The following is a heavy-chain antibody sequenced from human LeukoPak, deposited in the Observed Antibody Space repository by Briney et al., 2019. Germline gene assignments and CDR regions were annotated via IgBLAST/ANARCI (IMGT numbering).Heavy chain of an antibody. D-gene: IGHD3-16*01. CDR3: ARAWVDEGFDP. V-gene: IGHV3-21*01. J-gene: IGHJ5*02. Sequence: PGGSLRLSCAASGFTFRSYTMNWVRQAPGKGLEWVSSISSSSSYIYYADSVKGRFTISRDNAKNSLYLQMNSLRAEDTAVYYCARAWVDEGFDPWGQGTLVTVSS. CDR2: ISSSSSYI. CDR1: GFTFRSYT.